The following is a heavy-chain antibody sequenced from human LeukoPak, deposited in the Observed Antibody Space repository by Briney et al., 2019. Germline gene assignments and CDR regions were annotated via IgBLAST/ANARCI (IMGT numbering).Heavy chain of an antibody. CDR3: AGAYGSGSYYLFDY. J-gene: IGHJ4*02. CDR1: GFTFSSYG. CDR2: ISYDGTNK. Sequence: GGSLRLSCAASGFTFSSYGMHWVRQAPGKGLEWVAVISYDGTNKYYADSVKGRFTISRDNSKNTLYLQMNSLRAEDTAVYYCAGAYGSGSYYLFDYWGQGTLVTVSS. V-gene: IGHV3-30*03. D-gene: IGHD3-10*01.